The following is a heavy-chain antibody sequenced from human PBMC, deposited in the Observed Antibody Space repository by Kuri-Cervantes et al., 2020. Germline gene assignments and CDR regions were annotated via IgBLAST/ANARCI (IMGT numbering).Heavy chain of an antibody. Sequence: LRLSCTVSGGSISRGDYYWSWIRQPPGKGLEWIGYIYYSGSTYYNPSLKSRLTISVDTSKNQFSLKLSSVTAADTAVYYCARHDVHTAMVPNWFDPWGQGTLVTVSS. J-gene: IGHJ5*02. CDR2: IYYSGST. CDR1: GGSISRGDYY. CDR3: ARHDVHTAMVPNWFDP. V-gene: IGHV4-30-4*01. D-gene: IGHD5-18*01.